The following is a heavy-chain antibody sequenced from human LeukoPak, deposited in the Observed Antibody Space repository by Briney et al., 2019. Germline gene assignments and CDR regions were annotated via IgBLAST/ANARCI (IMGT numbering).Heavy chain of an antibody. CDR2: IYHSGST. D-gene: IGHD6-19*01. CDR3: ARHKYSSGWPPEGAFDI. Sequence: SDTLSLTCTVSGYSISSGYYWAWIRQPPGKGLGGIGSIYHSGSTYYNPSPKSRVTIPVDTSKNQFSLKLSSVTAADTAVYYCARHKYSSGWPPEGAFDIWGQGTMVTVSS. V-gene: IGHV4-38-2*02. J-gene: IGHJ3*02. CDR1: GYSISSGYY.